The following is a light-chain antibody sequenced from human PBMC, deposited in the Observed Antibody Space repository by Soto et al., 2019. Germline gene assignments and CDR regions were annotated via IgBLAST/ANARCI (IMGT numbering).Light chain of an antibody. CDR3: QHYDDVLVT. CDR1: QDISVY. CDR2: DAS. J-gene: IGKJ4*01. Sequence: DIQLTQSPSSLSASVGETVTVTCQASQDISVYLNWYQEKPGKAPTLLIYDASNLKTGVPSRFSGLRSGTHFTLTFSNLQPEDIATYFCQHYDDVLVTFGGGTKVEI. V-gene: IGKV1-33*01.